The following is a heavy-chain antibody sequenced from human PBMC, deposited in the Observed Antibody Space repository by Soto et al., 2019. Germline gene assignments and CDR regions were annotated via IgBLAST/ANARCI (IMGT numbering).Heavy chain of an antibody. CDR1: GGAISSYY. Sequence: PSETLSLTCTVSGGAISSYYWTWIRQPAGKGLEWIGRIYSSGSTKYNPSLQSRVTMSLDTSKNQFSLRLTSVTAADTAGYYCARGQRVSDWFDPWGQGTLVTVSS. V-gene: IGHV4-4*07. J-gene: IGHJ5*02. CDR3: ARGQRVSDWFDP. D-gene: IGHD2-2*01. CDR2: IYSSGST.